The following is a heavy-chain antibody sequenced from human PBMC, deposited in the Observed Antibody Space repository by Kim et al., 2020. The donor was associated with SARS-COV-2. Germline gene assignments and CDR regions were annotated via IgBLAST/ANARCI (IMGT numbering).Heavy chain of an antibody. D-gene: IGHD5-12*01. CDR3: AREEYSGYDH. CDR1: GFTFSNYS. V-gene: IGHV3-21*01. Sequence: GGSLRLSCAASGFTFSNYSMNWVRQAPGKGLEWVSSISSSSSYIYYADSVKGRVSISRDNAKNSLYLQMNSLRAEDTAVYYCAREEYSGYDHWGQGTLVTVSS. J-gene: IGHJ4*02. CDR2: ISSSSSYI.